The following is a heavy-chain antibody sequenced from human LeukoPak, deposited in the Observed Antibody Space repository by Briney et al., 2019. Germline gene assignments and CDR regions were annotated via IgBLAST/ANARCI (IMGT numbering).Heavy chain of an antibody. V-gene: IGHV3-20*04. CDR2: INWNGGST. Sequence: PGGSLRLSCAASGFTFDDYGMSWVRQAPGKGLEWVSGINWNGGSTGYVDSVKGRFTISRDNAKKFLYLQMNSLRAEDTVLYYCARVVLSRGERDYWGQGILVTVSS. D-gene: IGHD5-24*01. CDR3: ARVVLSRGERDY. CDR1: GFTFDDYG. J-gene: IGHJ4*02.